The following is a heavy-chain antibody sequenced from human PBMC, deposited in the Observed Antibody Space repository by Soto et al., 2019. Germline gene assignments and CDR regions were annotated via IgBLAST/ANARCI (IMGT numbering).Heavy chain of an antibody. CDR3: ARGTTTSAFSAMAV. Sequence: QVQLVESGGGVVQPGRSLRLSCAASGFTFSNNAMDWVRQAPGKGLEWVSVISYDGSNKYIAESVKGRFTISRDNSKNTLLLQMNSLGAEATAVYYCARGTTTSAFSAMAVWGQGTTVTVSS. CDR2: ISYDGSNK. J-gene: IGHJ6*02. V-gene: IGHV3-30-3*01. CDR1: GFTFSNNA. D-gene: IGHD1-1*01.